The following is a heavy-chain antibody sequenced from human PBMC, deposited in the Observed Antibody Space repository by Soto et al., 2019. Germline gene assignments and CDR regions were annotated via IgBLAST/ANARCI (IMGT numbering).Heavy chain of an antibody. CDR1: GFTFDDYA. CDR3: AKDVLPYSNYGHNWFDP. Sequence: GGSLRLSCAASGFTFDDYAMHWVRLAPGKGLEWVSGISWNIGSIGYADSVKGRFTISRDNAKNSLYLQMNSLRPEDTALYYCAKDVLPYSNYGHNWFDPWGQGTLVTVSS. J-gene: IGHJ5*02. V-gene: IGHV3-9*01. D-gene: IGHD4-4*01. CDR2: ISWNIGSI.